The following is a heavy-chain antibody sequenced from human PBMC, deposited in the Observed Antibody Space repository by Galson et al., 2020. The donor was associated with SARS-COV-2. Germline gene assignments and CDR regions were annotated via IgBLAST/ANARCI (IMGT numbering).Heavy chain of an antibody. V-gene: IGHV4-61*02. CDR3: ARDQRHGSSENYYYYGMDV. CDR1: GGSISSGSYS. Sequence: SQTLSLTCTVSGGSISSGSYSWSWIRQPAGTGLEWIGRLYTSGSTNYNPSLKSRVTISVDTSKNQFSLKRSSVTAADTAVYYCARDQRHGSSENYYYYGMDVWGQGTTVTVSS. D-gene: IGHD3-10*01. J-gene: IGHJ6*02. CDR2: LYTSGST.